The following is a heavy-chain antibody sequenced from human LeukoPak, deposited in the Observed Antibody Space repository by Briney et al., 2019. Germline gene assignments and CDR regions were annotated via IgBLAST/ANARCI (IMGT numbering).Heavy chain of an antibody. CDR3: ARAPSYGSGTLVFDY. CDR1: GGSISSSSYY. Sequence: PSETLSLTCTVSGGSISSSSYYWGWIRQPPGKGLEWIGSIYYSGSTYYNPSLKSRVTISVDTSKNQFSLKLSSVTAADTAVYYCARAPSYGSGTLVFDYWGQATLVTVSS. V-gene: IGHV4-39*01. CDR2: IYYSGST. J-gene: IGHJ4*02. D-gene: IGHD3-10*01.